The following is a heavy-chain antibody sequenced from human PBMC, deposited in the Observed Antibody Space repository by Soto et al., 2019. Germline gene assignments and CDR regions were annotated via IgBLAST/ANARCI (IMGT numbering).Heavy chain of an antibody. CDR1: GYTFTSYA. CDR3: ARDVGATGH. V-gene: IGHV1-3*01. D-gene: IGHD1-26*01. J-gene: IGHJ4*02. Sequence: QVQLVQSGAEVKKPGASVKVSCKASGYTFTSYAMHWVRQAPGQRGEWMGWINAGNGNTKYSQKFQGRVTITRDTSASPAYMELSSLSSEATAVYYCARDVGATGHWGQGTLVTVSS. CDR2: INAGNGNT.